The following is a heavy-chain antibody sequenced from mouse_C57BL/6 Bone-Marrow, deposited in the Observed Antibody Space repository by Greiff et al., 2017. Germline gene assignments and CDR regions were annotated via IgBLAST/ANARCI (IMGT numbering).Heavy chain of an antibody. D-gene: IGHD2-4*01. V-gene: IGHV1-26*01. CDR1: GYTFTDYY. J-gene: IGHJ3*01. Sequence: EVQLQQSGPALVKPGASVKISCKASGYTFTDYYMNWVKQSHGKSLEWIGDINPNNGGTSYNQKFKGKATLTVDKSSSTAYMELRSLTSEDSAVYYCARERDYDGAWFAYWGQGTLVTVSA. CDR3: ARERDYDGAWFAY. CDR2: INPNNGGT.